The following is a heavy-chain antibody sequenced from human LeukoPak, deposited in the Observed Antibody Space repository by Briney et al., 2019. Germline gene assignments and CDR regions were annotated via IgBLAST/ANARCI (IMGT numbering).Heavy chain of an antibody. CDR3: AKGTYDFWSFDAFDI. CDR1: GFTLDDYA. Sequence: GRSLRLSCAASGFTLDDYAMHWVRQAPGKGLEWVSGISWNSGSIGYADSVEGRFTISRDNAKNSLYLQMNSLRAEDMALYYCAKGTYDFWSFDAFDIWGQGTMVTVSS. CDR2: ISWNSGSI. D-gene: IGHD3-3*01. J-gene: IGHJ3*02. V-gene: IGHV3-9*03.